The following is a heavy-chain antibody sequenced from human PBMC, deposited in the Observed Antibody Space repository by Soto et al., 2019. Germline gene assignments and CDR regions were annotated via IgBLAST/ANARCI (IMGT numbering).Heavy chain of an antibody. Sequence: EVQLLESGGGLVQPGGSLRLSCAASGFTFSSYAMRWVRQAPGKGLEWVSAISGSGGSTYYADSVKGRFTISRDNSKTTLYLHMNSLRAEDTAIYYCARRGSGSYYDYWGQGTLVTVSS. D-gene: IGHD1-26*01. CDR3: ARRGSGSYYDY. CDR1: GFTFSSYA. V-gene: IGHV3-23*01. J-gene: IGHJ4*02. CDR2: ISGSGGST.